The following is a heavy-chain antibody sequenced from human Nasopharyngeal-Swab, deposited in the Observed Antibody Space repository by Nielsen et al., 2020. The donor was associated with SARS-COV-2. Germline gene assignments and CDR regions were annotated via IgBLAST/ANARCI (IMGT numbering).Heavy chain of an antibody. J-gene: IGHJ6*02. D-gene: IGHD2-21*01. V-gene: IGHV4-59*01. Sequence: SETLSLTCTVSGGSISSYYWSWIRQPPGKGLEWNGYIYYSGSTNYNPSLKSRVTISVDTSKNQFSLKLSSVTAADTAVYYCARDNTYCGGDCYGMDVWGQGTTVTVSS. CDR3: ARDNTYCGGDCYGMDV. CDR2: IYYSGST. CDR1: GGSISSYY.